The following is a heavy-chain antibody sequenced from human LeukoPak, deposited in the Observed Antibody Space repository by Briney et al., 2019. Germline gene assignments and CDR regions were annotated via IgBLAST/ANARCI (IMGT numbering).Heavy chain of an antibody. Sequence: GSSVTVSCKASGGTFSSYAISWVRQAPGQGLEWMGGIIPIFGTANYAQKFQGRVTITTDESTSTAYMELSSLRSEDTAVYYCARDRIDCSSTSCSINWFDPWGQGTLVTVSS. D-gene: IGHD2-2*01. CDR2: IIPIFGTA. V-gene: IGHV1-69*05. CDR3: ARDRIDCSSTSCSINWFDP. CDR1: GGTFSSYA. J-gene: IGHJ5*02.